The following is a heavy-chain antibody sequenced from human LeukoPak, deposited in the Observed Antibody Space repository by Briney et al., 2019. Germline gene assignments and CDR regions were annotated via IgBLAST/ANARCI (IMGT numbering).Heavy chain of an antibody. CDR2: ISSSSSYI. CDR1: GFTFSSYS. CDR3: ARVSGYSSGWYDY. Sequence: GGSLRLSCAASGFTFSSYSMNWVRQAPGKGLEWVSSISSSSSYIYYADSVKGRFTISRDNAKSSLYLQMNSLRAEDTAVYYCARVSGYSSGWYDYWGQGTLVTVSS. J-gene: IGHJ4*02. D-gene: IGHD6-19*01. V-gene: IGHV3-21*01.